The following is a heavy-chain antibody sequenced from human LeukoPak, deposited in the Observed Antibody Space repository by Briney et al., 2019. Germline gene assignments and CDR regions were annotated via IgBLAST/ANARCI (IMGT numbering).Heavy chain of an antibody. V-gene: IGHV3-66*01. CDR1: GFTVSSNY. CDR3: AREVKQQDAFDI. Sequence: GGSLRLSCAASGFTVSSNYMSWVRQAPGKGLEWVSVIYSGGSTYYADSVKGRFTISRDNSKNTLYLQMNSLRAEDTAVYYCAREVKQQDAFDIWGQGTMVTVSS. D-gene: IGHD6-13*01. J-gene: IGHJ3*02. CDR2: IYSGGST.